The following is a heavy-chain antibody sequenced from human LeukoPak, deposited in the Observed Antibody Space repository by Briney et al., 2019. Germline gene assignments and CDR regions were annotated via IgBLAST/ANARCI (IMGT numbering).Heavy chain of an antibody. CDR3: AKMGLP. J-gene: IGHJ5*02. CDR1: GFTFSNYA. V-gene: IGHV3-23*01. CDR2: INRSGDST. Sequence: QSGGSLRLSCAASGFTFSNYAMSWVRQAPGKGLEWVSTINRSGDSTYYADSVKGRFTISRDNSKNTLYLQMNSLSAEDTAVYYCAKMGLPWGQGTLVTVSS.